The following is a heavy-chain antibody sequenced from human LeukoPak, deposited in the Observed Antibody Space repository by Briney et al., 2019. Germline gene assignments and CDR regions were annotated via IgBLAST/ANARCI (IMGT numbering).Heavy chain of an antibody. Sequence: SETLSLTCGVSGGSFSTYYWSWIRQPPGKGLEWIGEINHSGSTNYNPSLKSRVTMSVDTSKNQFSLKLSSVTAADTAVYYCARPNYYDSSHGAFDIWGQGTMVTVSS. CDR3: ARPNYYDSSHGAFDI. J-gene: IGHJ3*02. V-gene: IGHV4-34*01. CDR2: INHSGST. CDR1: GGSFSTYY. D-gene: IGHD3-22*01.